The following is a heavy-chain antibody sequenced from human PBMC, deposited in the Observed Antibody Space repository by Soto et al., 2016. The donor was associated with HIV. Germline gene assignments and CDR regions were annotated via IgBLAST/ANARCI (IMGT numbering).Heavy chain of an antibody. V-gene: IGHV1-2*02. CDR3: ARGDGDYEDYYYYMDV. CDR2: INPRSGAT. J-gene: IGHJ6*03. Sequence: QVQLVQSGAEVKKPGASVKVSCKASGYIFSDYYMHWVRQAPGQGLEWMGWINPRSGATNYAQKFQGRVTMTRGTSINTAYMEVTSLKSDDTAVYYCARGDGDYEDYYYYMDVWGKGTTVIVSS. D-gene: IGHD4-17*01. CDR1: GYIFSDYY.